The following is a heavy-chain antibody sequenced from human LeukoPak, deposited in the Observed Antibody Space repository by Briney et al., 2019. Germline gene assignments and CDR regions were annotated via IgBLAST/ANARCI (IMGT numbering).Heavy chain of an antibody. CDR2: INHSGST. Sequence: SETLSLTCAVYGGSFSGYYWSWIRQPPGKGLEWIGEINHSGSTNYNPSLKSRVTISVDTSKNQFSLKLSSATAADTAVYYCARARSTGSGSYYNGFGYWGQGTLVTVSS. V-gene: IGHV4-34*01. CDR3: ARARSTGSGSYYNGFGY. CDR1: GGSFSGYY. J-gene: IGHJ4*02. D-gene: IGHD3-10*01.